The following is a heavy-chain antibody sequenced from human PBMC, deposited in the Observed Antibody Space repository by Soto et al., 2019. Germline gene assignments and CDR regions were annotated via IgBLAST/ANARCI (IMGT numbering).Heavy chain of an antibody. J-gene: IGHJ4*02. Sequence: QVQLVESGGGVVQPGRSLRLSCAASGFTFSSYAMHWVRQAPGKGLEWGAVISYDGSNKYYADSVKGRFTISRDNSKNMLYLQMNSLIAEDTGVYYCARERVVTTLYFDFWGQRTLVTVSS. D-gene: IGHD2-21*02. CDR1: GFTFSSYA. CDR2: ISYDGSNK. V-gene: IGHV3-30-3*01. CDR3: ARERVVTTLYFDF.